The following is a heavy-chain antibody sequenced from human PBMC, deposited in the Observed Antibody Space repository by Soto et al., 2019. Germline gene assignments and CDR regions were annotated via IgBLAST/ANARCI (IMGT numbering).Heavy chain of an antibody. J-gene: IGHJ6*02. CDR1: GGPMNNYY. D-gene: IGHD3-10*01. CDR3: ARQGFGELHGLVDV. CDR2: MGYNGFT. V-gene: IGHV4-59*08. Sequence: QVQLQESGPGLVKPSETLSLTCTISGGPMNNYYCSWFRQPRGQGLEWIGYMGYNGFTRYNPSLRSSGDIANDTAKYQFSLNLSAVTAADSALYYCARQGFGELHGLVDVWGQGITVTVSS.